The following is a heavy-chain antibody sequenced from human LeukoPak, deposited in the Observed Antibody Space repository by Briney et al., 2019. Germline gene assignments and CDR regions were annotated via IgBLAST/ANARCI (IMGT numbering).Heavy chain of an antibody. CDR3: ARENRVRYSGYDSIYYGMDV. CDR1: GGSISSYY. Sequence: SETLSLTCTVSGGSISSYYWSWIRQPPGKGLEWIGYIYYSGSTNYNPSLKSRVTISVDTSKNQFSLKLSSVTAADTAVYYCARENRVRYSGYDSIYYGMDVWGQGTTVTASS. J-gene: IGHJ6*02. D-gene: IGHD5-12*01. V-gene: IGHV4-59*01. CDR2: IYYSGST.